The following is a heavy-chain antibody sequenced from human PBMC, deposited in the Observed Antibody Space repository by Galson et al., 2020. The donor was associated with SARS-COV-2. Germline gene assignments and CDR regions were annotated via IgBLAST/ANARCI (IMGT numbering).Heavy chain of an antibody. CDR2: MSSSGTQI. Sequence: GGSLRLSCTVSRLAFNKHTMNWVRQAPGKGPEWLSSMSSSGTQIFYAASVRGRFTISRDDARDSLYLQMNSLSAEDTAVYYCARAVGTAAFYYWYFDLWGRGTLVTVSS. CDR1: RLAFNKHT. CDR3: ARAVGTAAFYYWYFDL. D-gene: IGHD6-13*01. J-gene: IGHJ2*01. V-gene: IGHV3-21*03.